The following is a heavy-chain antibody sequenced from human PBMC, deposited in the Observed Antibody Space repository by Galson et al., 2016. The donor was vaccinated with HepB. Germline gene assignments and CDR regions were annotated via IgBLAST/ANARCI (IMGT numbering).Heavy chain of an antibody. V-gene: IGHV1-69*13. CDR1: GVTFYSYA. CDR2: IIPIFGTP. CDR3: ARAPATSGLAY. D-gene: IGHD6-25*01. J-gene: IGHJ4*02. Sequence: SVKVSCKASGVTFYSYAICWVRQAPGQGLEWMGSIIPIFGTPNYAQRFQGRVTITAGESTSTAYLGMSSLRSEDTAVYYCARAPATSGLAYWGQGTLVTVSS.